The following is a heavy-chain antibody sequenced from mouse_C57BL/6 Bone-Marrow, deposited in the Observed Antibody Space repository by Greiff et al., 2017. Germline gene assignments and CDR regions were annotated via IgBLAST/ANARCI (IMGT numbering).Heavy chain of an antibody. J-gene: IGHJ2*01. Sequence: VQLKQSGAELVRPGASVKLSCTASGFNIKDYYMHWVKQRPEQGLEWIGRIDPEDGDTEYAPKFQGKATMTADTSSNTAYLQLSSLTSEDTAVYYCTTFEMPYGNLRDYWGQGTTLIVSS. V-gene: IGHV14-1*01. CDR3: TTFEMPYGNLRDY. D-gene: IGHD2-1*01. CDR2: IDPEDGDT. CDR1: GFNIKDYY.